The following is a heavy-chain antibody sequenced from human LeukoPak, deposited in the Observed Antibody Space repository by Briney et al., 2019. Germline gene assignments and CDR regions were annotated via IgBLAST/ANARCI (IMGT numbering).Heavy chain of an antibody. CDR3: ARYRGKTTVSSLDWFDP. V-gene: IGHV4-59*01. D-gene: IGHD4-11*01. CDR2: IYYSGST. J-gene: IGHJ5*02. CDR1: GGSISRYY. Sequence: SETLSLTCTVSGGSISRYYWSWIRQPPGKGLEWIGHIYYSGSTKYNPSRKSRVTISVDTSKNQFSLKLSSVTAADTAVYYCARYRGKTTVSSLDWFDPWGQGTLVTVSS.